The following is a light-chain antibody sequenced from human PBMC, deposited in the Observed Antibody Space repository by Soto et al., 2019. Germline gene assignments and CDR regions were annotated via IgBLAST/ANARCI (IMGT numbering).Light chain of an antibody. CDR2: EVS. V-gene: IGLV2-14*01. CDR3: GSYSSTDTPFV. CDR1: STDVGGYNY. J-gene: IGLJ1*01. Sequence: ALAQPSSVSGSPGQSITISCTGTSTDVGGYNYVSWYQHHSGKAPKLLIYEVSNRPSGVSDRFSGSKSVNTASLTISGLQAEDESDYYCGSYSSTDTPFVFGTGTKVTVL.